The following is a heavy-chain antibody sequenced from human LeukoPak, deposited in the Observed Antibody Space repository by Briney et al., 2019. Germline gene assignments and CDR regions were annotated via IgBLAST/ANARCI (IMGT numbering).Heavy chain of an antibody. CDR2: ISSSGSTI. V-gene: IGHV3-11*04. Sequence: PGGSLRLSCAASGFTFDDYGMSWVRQAPGKGLEWVSYISSSGSTIYYADSVKGRFTISRDNAKNSLYLQMNSLRAEDTAVYYCATDGDSSSWKRGGIDYWGQGTLVTVSS. CDR3: ATDGDSSSWKRGGIDY. J-gene: IGHJ4*02. CDR1: GFTFDDYG. D-gene: IGHD6-13*01.